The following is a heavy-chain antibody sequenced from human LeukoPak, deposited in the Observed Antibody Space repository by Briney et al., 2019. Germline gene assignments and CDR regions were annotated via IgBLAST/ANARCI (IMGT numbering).Heavy chain of an antibody. J-gene: IGHJ6*03. V-gene: IGHV4-34*01. CDR2: INHSGST. D-gene: IGHD2-15*01. CDR3: ARLSQSDCSGGSCYSPRYYYYMDV. Sequence: ETLSLTCAVYGGSFSGYYWSWIRQPPGKGLEWIGEINHSGSTNYNPSLKSRVTISVDTSKNQFSLKLSSVTAAGTAVYYCARLSQSDCSGGSCYSPRYYYYMDVWGKGTTVTISS. CDR1: GGSFSGYY.